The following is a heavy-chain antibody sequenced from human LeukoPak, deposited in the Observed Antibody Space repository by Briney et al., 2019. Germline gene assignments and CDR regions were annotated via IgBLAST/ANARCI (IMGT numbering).Heavy chain of an antibody. V-gene: IGHV1-18*01. Sequence: GASVKVSCKASGYTFTSYGISWVRQAPGQGLEWMGWISAYNGNTNYAQKLQGRVTMTTGTSTCTAYMELRSLRSDDAAVYYCAGVPRPHYDFWSGYSPYGMDVWGQGTTVTVSS. CDR3: AGVPRPHYDFWSGYSPYGMDV. CDR2: ISAYNGNT. CDR1: GYTFTSYG. J-gene: IGHJ6*02. D-gene: IGHD3-3*01.